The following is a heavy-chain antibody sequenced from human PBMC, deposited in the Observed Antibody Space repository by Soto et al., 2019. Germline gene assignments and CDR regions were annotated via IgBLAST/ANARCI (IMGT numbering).Heavy chain of an antibody. V-gene: IGHV1-18*01. J-gene: IGHJ4*02. CDR1: GYTFTNYG. CDR3: VRVGDSYGYRGSYYFDY. Sequence: QVQLVQSAAEVKKPGASVKVSCKASGYTFTNYGISWVRKAPGQGLEWVGWIGAYNGNTDYAQQFQGRVTMTADTSTSRAYMELRSVRSDDTALDFCVRVGDSYGYRGSYYFDYWGQGSLVTVSS. D-gene: IGHD3-16*01. CDR2: IGAYNGNT.